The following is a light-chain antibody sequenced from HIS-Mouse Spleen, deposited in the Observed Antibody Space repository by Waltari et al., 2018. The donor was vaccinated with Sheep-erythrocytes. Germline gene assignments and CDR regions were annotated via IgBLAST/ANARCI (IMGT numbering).Light chain of an antibody. CDR2: EFS. CDR1: TSDVGGYNY. J-gene: IGLJ2*01. V-gene: IGLV2-11*01. Sequence: QSALTQPRPVSGSPGQSVTISCTGTTSDVGGYNYVSWYQHHPGKAPKLMIYEFSKRPSGVPDRFSGSNSGNTASLTISGLQAEDEADYYCCSYAGSYTVVFGGGTKLTVL. CDR3: CSYAGSYTVV.